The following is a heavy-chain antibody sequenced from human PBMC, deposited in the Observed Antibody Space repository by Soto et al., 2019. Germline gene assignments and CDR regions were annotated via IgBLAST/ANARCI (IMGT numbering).Heavy chain of an antibody. CDR3: ARDQQLAPGNFDY. V-gene: IGHV4-30-4*01. Sequence: QVQLQESGPGLVKPSQTLSLTCTVSGSSISSGDYYWSWIRQPPGKGLEWIGYIYYSGSTYYNPSLKSRVTISVDTSKNQFSLKLSSVTAADTAVYYCARDQQLAPGNFDYWGQGTLVTVSS. J-gene: IGHJ4*02. D-gene: IGHD6-13*01. CDR1: GSSISSGDYY. CDR2: IYYSGST.